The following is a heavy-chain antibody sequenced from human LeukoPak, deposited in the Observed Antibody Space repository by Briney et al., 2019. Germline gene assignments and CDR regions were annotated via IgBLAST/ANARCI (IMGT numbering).Heavy chain of an antibody. D-gene: IGHD3-10*02. CDR3: AKELDTMFFDY. Sequence: GGSLRLSCATSGFNFHRYTIHWVRQAPGKGLEWVSLASWAGGTTYYSDSVRGRFTISRDSGRNSVYLQMNSLTTDDTAFYFCAKELDTMFFDYWGQGALVTVSS. CDR1: GFNFHRYT. V-gene: IGHV3-43*01. CDR2: ASWAGGTT. J-gene: IGHJ4*02.